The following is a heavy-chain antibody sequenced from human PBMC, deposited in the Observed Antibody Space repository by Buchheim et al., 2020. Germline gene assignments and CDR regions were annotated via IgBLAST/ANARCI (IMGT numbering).Heavy chain of an antibody. CDR2: ISGGGVSA. CDR1: GFTFRNYP. D-gene: IGHD2-21*02. Sequence: EVQLLESGGTLVQPGGSLRLSCATSGFTFRNYPMRWIRQAPGKGLEWVSVISGGGVSAYYADAVKGRFTNSRDNSKNTLNLQMNSLRAEDTAVYYCVKDSVGTALDYWGRGTL. CDR3: VKDSVGTALDY. J-gene: IGHJ4*02. V-gene: IGHV3-23*01.